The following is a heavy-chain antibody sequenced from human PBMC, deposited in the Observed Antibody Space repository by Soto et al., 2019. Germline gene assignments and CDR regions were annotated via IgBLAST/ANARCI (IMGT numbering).Heavy chain of an antibody. CDR2: IYYIGST. CDR3: ARMIAAAHSDY. Sequence: SETLSLTCTVSGGSISSYYWSWIRQPPGKGLEWIGYIYYIGSTNYNPSLKSRVTISVDTSKNLFSLKLSSVTAADTAVYYCARMIAAAHSDYWGQGTLVTVSS. V-gene: IGHV4-59*01. J-gene: IGHJ4*02. CDR1: GGSISSYY. D-gene: IGHD6-13*01.